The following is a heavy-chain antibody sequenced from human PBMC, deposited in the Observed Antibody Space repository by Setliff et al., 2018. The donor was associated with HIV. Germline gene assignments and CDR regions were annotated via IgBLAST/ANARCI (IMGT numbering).Heavy chain of an antibody. J-gene: IGHJ6*03. V-gene: IGHV4-34*01. D-gene: IGHD6-6*01. CDR2: INHSGST. CDR1: GGSFSGSY. CDR3: ARHDGMKAARRYNNDYMDV. Sequence: PSETLSLTCAVYGGSFSGSYWSWIRQPPGKGLEWIGEINHSGSTNYNPSLKSRVTISVDTYKNQFSLKLTSVTAADTAVYYCARHDGMKAARRYNNDYMDVWGKGTTVTVSS.